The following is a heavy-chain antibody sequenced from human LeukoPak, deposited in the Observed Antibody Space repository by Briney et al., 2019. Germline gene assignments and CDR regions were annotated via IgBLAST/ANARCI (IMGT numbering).Heavy chain of an antibody. J-gene: IGHJ4*02. Sequence: GGSLRLSCAASGFTFSSYGMHWVRQAPGKGLEWVAFIRYDGSNKYYADSVKGRFTISRDNSKNTLYLQMNSLRAEDTAVYYCAKVKDIVVVPAAIGDYWGQGTLVTVSS. D-gene: IGHD2-2*02. CDR3: AKVKDIVVVPAAIGDY. CDR1: GFTFSSYG. V-gene: IGHV3-30*02. CDR2: IRYDGSNK.